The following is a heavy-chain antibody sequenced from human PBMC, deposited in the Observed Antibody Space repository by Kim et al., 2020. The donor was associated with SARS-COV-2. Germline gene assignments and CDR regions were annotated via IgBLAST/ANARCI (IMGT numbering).Heavy chain of an antibody. Sequence: ASVKVSCKASGYTFTSYYMHWVRQAPGQGLEWMGIINPSGGSTSYAQKFQGRVTMTRDTSTSTVYMELSSLRSEDTAVYYCARDPVTELWGQQLVRGFDYWGQGTLVTVSS. CDR1: GYTFTSYY. CDR2: INPSGGST. CDR3: ARDPVTELWGQQLVRGFDY. V-gene: IGHV1-46*01. D-gene: IGHD6-13*01. J-gene: IGHJ4*02.